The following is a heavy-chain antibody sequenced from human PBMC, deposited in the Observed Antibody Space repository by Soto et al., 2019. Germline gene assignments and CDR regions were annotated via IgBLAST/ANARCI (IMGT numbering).Heavy chain of an antibody. CDR3: AKDHPPFSPPQEDYYDSSGYPPADY. V-gene: IGHV3-23*01. D-gene: IGHD3-22*01. J-gene: IGHJ4*02. Sequence: LRFSCAASGFTFSSYAMSWVRQAPGKGLEWVSAISGSGGSTYYADSVKGRFTISRDNSKNTLYLQMNSLRAEDTAVYYCAKDHPPFSPPQEDYYDSSGYPPADYWGQGTLVTVSS. CDR1: GFTFSSYA. CDR2: ISGSGGST.